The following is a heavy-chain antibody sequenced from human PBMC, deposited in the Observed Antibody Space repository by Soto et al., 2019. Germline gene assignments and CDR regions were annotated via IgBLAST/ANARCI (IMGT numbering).Heavy chain of an antibody. CDR2: VSADESIK. CDR1: GFSFSTYV. Sequence: GGSLRLSCAASGFSFSTYVMHWVRQAPGKGLEWMAVVSADESIKNYADSVKGRFTISRDNSKNTLNLQMNSLRDEDTAVYYCAREDESSGYAGTFQ. D-gene: IGHD3-22*01. CDR3: AREDESSGYAGTFQ. V-gene: IGHV3-30-3*01. J-gene: IGHJ1*01.